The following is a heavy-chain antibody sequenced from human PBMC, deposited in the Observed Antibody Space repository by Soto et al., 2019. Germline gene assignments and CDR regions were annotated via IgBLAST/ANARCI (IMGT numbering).Heavy chain of an antibody. CDR1: GCTLTDLS. J-gene: IGHJ3*02. CDR3: ATLASFLKAFDI. D-gene: IGHD6-6*01. CDR2: FXPEDGXT. Sequence: XSVKXSCKVSGCTLTDLSMHWVRQAPGKGLEWMGGFXPEDGXTIYAQKFQGXXTMTEDTXXDTDYMELSSLRSEDTAVYYCATLASFLKAFDIWGQGTMVTVSS. V-gene: IGHV1-24*01.